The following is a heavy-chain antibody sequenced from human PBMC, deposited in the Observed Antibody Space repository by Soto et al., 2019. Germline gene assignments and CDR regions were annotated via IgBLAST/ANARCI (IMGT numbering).Heavy chain of an antibody. CDR1: GFIFSSYG. V-gene: IGHV3-30*03. D-gene: IGHD6-13*01. Sequence: QVQLVESGGGVVQPGRSLRLSCAASGFIFSSYGMHWVRQAPGKGLEWVAVISYDGINKYYADSVKGRFTISRDNSKNTLYVQMNSLRAEDTAVYYCARAKVSGIAAALDYWGQGTLVTVSS. CDR2: ISYDGINK. CDR3: ARAKVSGIAAALDY. J-gene: IGHJ4*02.